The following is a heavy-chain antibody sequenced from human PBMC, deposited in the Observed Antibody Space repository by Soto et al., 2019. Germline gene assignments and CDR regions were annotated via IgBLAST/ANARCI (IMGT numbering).Heavy chain of an antibody. D-gene: IGHD4-4*01. Sequence: QVQLQESGPGLVQPSETLSLTCTVSGGSITGYYWSWIRQPPGKGPEWIGNIHYSGSTNYNPSLMTRVPLSVDTPKNQFSLRLSSVTAAETAVYYCARHSYYSNPLRFDPWGQGTLVTVSS. CDR3: ARHSYYSNPLRFDP. CDR2: IHYSGST. J-gene: IGHJ5*02. V-gene: IGHV4-59*08. CDR1: GGSITGYY.